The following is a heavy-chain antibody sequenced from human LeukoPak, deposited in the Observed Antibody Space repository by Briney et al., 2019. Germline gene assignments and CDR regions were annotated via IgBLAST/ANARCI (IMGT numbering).Heavy chain of an antibody. CDR1: GYTFTNYW. CDR2: IYPGDSDT. Sequence: GESLKISCKGSGYTFTNYWIGWVRQMPGKGLEWMGIIYPGDSDTRYSPSFQGQVTISADKSISTAYLQWSSLKASDTAMYYCARIGSGSFNWLDPWGQGTLVTVSS. V-gene: IGHV5-51*01. CDR3: ARIGSGSFNWLDP. J-gene: IGHJ5*02. D-gene: IGHD3-10*01.